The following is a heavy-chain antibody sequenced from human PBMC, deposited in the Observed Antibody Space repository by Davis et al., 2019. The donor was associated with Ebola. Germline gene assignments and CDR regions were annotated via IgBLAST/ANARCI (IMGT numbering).Heavy chain of an antibody. J-gene: IGHJ3*02. V-gene: IGHV3-74*01. CDR1: GFTLSSYW. D-gene: IGHD1-1*01. CDR3: ARDRGYPDSFDI. CDR2: INSDGSTK. Sequence: PGGSLRLSCAASGFTLSSYWMHWVRQAPGKGLVWVSRINSDGSTKIYADSVEGRFTISRDNAKNTLYLQLNSLRAEDTAVYYCARDRGYPDSFDIWGQGTMVAISS.